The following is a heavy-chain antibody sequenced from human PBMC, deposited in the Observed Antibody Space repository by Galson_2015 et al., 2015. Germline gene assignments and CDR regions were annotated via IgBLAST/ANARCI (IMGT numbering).Heavy chain of an antibody. Sequence: SLRLSCAASGFTFSRYAMNWVRQAPGKGLEWVSCISISGRDIYYADSVKGRFTMSRDNAQNSLYLQMNSLRDEDTAVYYCVRDSYDILTGYTQLDSWGQGTLVTVSS. CDR2: ISISGRDI. V-gene: IGHV3-48*02. CDR3: VRDSYDILTGYTQLDS. D-gene: IGHD3-9*01. J-gene: IGHJ4*02. CDR1: GFTFSRYA.